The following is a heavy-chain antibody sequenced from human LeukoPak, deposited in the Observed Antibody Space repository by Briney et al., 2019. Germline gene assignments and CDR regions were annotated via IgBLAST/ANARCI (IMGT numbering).Heavy chain of an antibody. CDR1: GFTFSSYW. J-gene: IGHJ6*03. V-gene: IGHV3-7*01. D-gene: IGHD3-16*01. CDR3: ARDRGVTVLSYYYYYLDV. CDR2: IKQDGSEK. Sequence: GGSLRLSCAASGFTFSSYWMSWVRQAPGKGLEWVANIKQDGSEKNYVDSVKGRFTISRDNAKNSLDLQMNSLGAEDTAVYFCARDRGVTVLSYYYYYLDVWGKGTTVTVSS.